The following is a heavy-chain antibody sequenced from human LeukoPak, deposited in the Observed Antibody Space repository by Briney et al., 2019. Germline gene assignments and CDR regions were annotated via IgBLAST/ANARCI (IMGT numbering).Heavy chain of an antibody. D-gene: IGHD6-25*01. CDR3: AKAAADWYFDV. V-gene: IGHV3-9*01. Sequence: GGSLRLSCVASGFNFNDYAMHWVRQAPGKGLEWVSGISWNSGTKDYADSVKGRLIISRDYAQRSLFLQMNSLATEDTAFYYCAKAAADWYFDVWGRGTLVTVSS. J-gene: IGHJ2*01. CDR1: GFNFNDYA. CDR2: ISWNSGTK.